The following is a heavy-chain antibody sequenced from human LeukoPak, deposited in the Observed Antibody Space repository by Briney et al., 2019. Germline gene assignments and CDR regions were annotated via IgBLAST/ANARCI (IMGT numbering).Heavy chain of an antibody. D-gene: IGHD3-22*01. J-gene: IGHJ4*02. V-gene: IGHV3-23*01. CDR3: AKVRETYYYDSSSHYYFDY. CDR2: ISGSGGST. CDR1: GFTFSSYA. Sequence: AGGSLRLSCAASGFTFSSYAMSWVRQAPGKGLEWVSAISGSGGSTYYADSVKGRFTISRDNSKNALYLQMNSLRAEDTAVYYCAKVRETYYYDSSSHYYFDYWGQGTLVTVSS.